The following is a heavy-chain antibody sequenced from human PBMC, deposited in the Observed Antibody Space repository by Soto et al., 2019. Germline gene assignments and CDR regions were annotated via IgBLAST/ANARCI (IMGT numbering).Heavy chain of an antibody. V-gene: IGHV3-23*01. CDR1: GFTFSSYA. Sequence: GGSLRLSCAASGFTFSSYAMSWVRQAPGKGLEWVSAISGSGGSTYYADSVKGRFTISRDNSKNTLYLQMNSLRAEDTAVYYCAKPALSGGWFVEDERDAFDIWGQGTMVTVSS. CDR3: AKPALSGGWFVEDERDAFDI. CDR2: ISGSGGST. J-gene: IGHJ3*02. D-gene: IGHD6-19*01.